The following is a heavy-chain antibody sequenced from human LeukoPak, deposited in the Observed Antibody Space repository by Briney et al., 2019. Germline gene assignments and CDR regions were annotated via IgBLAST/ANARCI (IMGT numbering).Heavy chain of an antibody. CDR2: ISGRGGST. Sequence: PGGSLRLSCAASGFTFSSYAMSWVRQAPGEGLEWFSAISGRGGSTYYADSVKGRFTISRHNSKNTLYLQMNSLRAEDTAVYYCAKETRYYYDSSGYYHRPFDYWGQGTLVTVSS. CDR1: GFTFSSYA. D-gene: IGHD3-22*01. CDR3: AKETRYYYDSSGYYHRPFDY. V-gene: IGHV3-23*01. J-gene: IGHJ4*02.